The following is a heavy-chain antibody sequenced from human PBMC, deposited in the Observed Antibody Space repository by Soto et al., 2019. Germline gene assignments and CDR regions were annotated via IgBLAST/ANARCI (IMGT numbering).Heavy chain of an antibody. D-gene: IGHD5-12*01. V-gene: IGHV1-69*13. CDR3: ARVRMATTQYYYYYGMDV. CDR2: IIPIFGTA. J-gene: IGHJ6*02. Sequence: ASVKVSCKASGGTFSSYAISWVRQAPGHGLEWMGGIIPIFGTANYAQKFQGRVTITADESTSTAYMELSSLRSEDTAVYYCARVRMATTQYYYYYGMDVLGQATTVTVSS. CDR1: GGTFSSYA.